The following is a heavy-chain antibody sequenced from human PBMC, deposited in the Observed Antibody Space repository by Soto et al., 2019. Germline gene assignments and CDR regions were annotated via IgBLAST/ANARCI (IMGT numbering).Heavy chain of an antibody. D-gene: IGHD6-13*01. CDR2: INHSGST. J-gene: IGHJ5*02. CDR1: GGSFSGYY. V-gene: IGHV4-34*01. Sequence: SETLSLTCAVYGGSFSGYYWSWIRQPPGKGLEWIGEINHSGSTNYNPSLKSRVTISVDTSKNQFSLKLSSVTAADTAVYYCGRRYPPYSSSWYGANGGGFDPWGQGTLVTVSS. CDR3: GRRYPPYSSSWYGANGGGFDP.